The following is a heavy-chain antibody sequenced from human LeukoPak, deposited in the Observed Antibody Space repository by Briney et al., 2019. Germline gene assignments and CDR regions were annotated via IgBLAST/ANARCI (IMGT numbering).Heavy chain of an antibody. CDR3: ARDPVYSSGWDYFDY. CDR2: IKQDGSEK. Sequence: GGSLGLSCAASGFTFSSYWMSWVRQAPGKGLEWVANIKQDGSEKYYVDSVKGRFTISRDNAKNSLYLQMNSLRAEDTAVYYCARDPVYSSGWDYFDYWGQGTLVTVSS. J-gene: IGHJ4*02. D-gene: IGHD6-19*01. V-gene: IGHV3-7*01. CDR1: GFTFSSYW.